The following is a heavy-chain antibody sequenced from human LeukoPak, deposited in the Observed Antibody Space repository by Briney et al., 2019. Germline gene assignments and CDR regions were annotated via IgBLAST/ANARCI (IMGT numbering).Heavy chain of an antibody. V-gene: IGHV4-59*01. CDR3: ARGLAMVEFDY. Sequence: SETLSLTCTVSGGSISSYYWSWSRQPPGKGLEWSGDIYYSGSTNYNPSLKSRVTISVDTSKNQFSLKLSSVTAADTAVYYCARGLAMVEFDYWGQGTLVTVSS. J-gene: IGHJ4*02. CDR2: IYYSGST. D-gene: IGHD5-18*01. CDR1: GGSISSYY.